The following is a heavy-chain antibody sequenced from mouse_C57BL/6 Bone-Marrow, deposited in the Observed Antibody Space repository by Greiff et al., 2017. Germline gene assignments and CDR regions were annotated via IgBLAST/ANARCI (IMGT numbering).Heavy chain of an antibody. Sequence: QVQLQQSGAELVKPGASVKMSCKASGYTFTTYPIEWMKQNHGKSLEWIGNFHPYNDDTKYNEKFKGKATLTVEKSSSTVYLELSRLTSDDSAVYYCARAPYGYGRYWYFDVWGTGTTVTVSS. D-gene: IGHD2-2*01. CDR3: ARAPYGYGRYWYFDV. J-gene: IGHJ1*03. V-gene: IGHV1-47*01. CDR2: FHPYNDDT. CDR1: GYTFTTYP.